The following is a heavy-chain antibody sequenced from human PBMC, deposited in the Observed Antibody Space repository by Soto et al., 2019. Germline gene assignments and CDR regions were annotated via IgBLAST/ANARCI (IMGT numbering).Heavy chain of an antibody. CDR1: GFTFSSYA. Sequence: GGSLRLSCAASGFTFSSYAMSWVRQAPGKGLEWVSAVSGSGGSTYYADSVKGRLTISRGNSKNTLYLQMNSLRAEDTAVYYCAKPFSSAANVIIDYWGQGTLVTVSS. D-gene: IGHD2-2*01. CDR3: AKPFSSAANVIIDY. CDR2: VSGSGGST. V-gene: IGHV3-23*01. J-gene: IGHJ4*02.